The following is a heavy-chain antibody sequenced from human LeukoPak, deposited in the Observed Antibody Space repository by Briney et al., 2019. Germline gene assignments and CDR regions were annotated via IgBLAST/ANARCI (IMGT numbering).Heavy chain of an antibody. Sequence: GGSLRLSCSASGITFSSHAMHWVRQSPGKGLEWVAVISYDGCNKYYGDSVKGRFTISRDNSKSTLYLQMNNLRVDDTAFYYCARLRGYYFDYWGQGTLVTVSS. CDR2: ISYDGCNK. D-gene: IGHD2-15*01. CDR3: ARLRGYYFDY. V-gene: IGHV3-30*04. CDR1: GITFSSHA. J-gene: IGHJ4*02.